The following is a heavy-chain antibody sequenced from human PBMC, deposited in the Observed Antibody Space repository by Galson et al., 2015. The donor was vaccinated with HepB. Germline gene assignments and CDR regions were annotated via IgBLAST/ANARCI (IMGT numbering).Heavy chain of an antibody. Sequence: LRLSCAASGFTFSHYGMHWVRQAPGKGLEWVALIWYDGSNEYYADSVKGRFTISRDNSKNTLYLQMNSLRAEDTAVYYCARDPLLQLVPGVFDFWGQGTLVTVSS. V-gene: IGHV3-33*08. CDR1: GFTFSHYG. CDR3: ARDPLLQLVPGVFDF. J-gene: IGHJ4*02. CDR2: IWYDGSNE. D-gene: IGHD6-13*01.